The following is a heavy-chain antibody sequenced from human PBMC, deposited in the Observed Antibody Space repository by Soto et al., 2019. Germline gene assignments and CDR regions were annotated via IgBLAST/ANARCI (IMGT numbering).Heavy chain of an antibody. J-gene: IGHJ6*02. CDR3: TRDKNYYDSSGFRYYGMDV. V-gene: IGHV4-61*01. D-gene: IGHD3-22*01. Sequence: QVQLQESGPGLVKPSETLTLTCTVSGGSVSSGSYYCSWIRQAPGKGPEWVGYIFDTGNTNYNPSLKSRVTISLDTSKNQFSLKLTTVTAADTGVYYCTRDKNYYDSSGFRYYGMDVWGQGTTVTVSS. CDR1: GGSVSSGSYY. CDR2: IFDTGNT.